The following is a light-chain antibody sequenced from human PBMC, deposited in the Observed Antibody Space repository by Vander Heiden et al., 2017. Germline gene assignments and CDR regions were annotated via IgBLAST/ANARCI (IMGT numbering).Light chain of an antibody. CDR1: QSVSSY. CDR3: QQLSNGPSST. V-gene: IGKV3-11*01. J-gene: IGKJ2*01. CDR2: DAS. Sequence: EIVLTQSPATLSLSPGERATLSCRASQSVSSYLAWYQQKPGQAPRLLIYDASNRATGIPARFSGSGYGTDFTLTISSREPEDFAVYYCQQLSNGPSSTFGQGTRMEIK.